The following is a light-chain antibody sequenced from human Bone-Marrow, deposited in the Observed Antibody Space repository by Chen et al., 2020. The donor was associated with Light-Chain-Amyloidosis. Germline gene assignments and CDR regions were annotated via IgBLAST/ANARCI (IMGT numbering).Light chain of an antibody. J-gene: IGLJ2*01. CDR1: SSDVSGYNY. CDR3: TAYTSSNDIL. CDR2: EVS. Sequence: QSALTQPASVSGSPGQPITISCTGTSSDVSGYNYVSWYQHSPVKAPKLIIYEVSKRRSMVSIRFSGSKSGNTASLTISQLQAEDETDYYCTAYTSSNDILFGGGTKLTVL. V-gene: IGLV2-14*01.